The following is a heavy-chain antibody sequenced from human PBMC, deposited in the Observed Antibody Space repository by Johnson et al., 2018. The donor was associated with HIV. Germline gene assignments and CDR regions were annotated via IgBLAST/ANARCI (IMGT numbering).Heavy chain of an antibody. CDR3: AKGTNGQSWAFDI. Sequence: QEQLVESGGGVVQPGRSLRLSCAASGFTFSSYGMHWVRQAPGKWLEWVAFISYDGSNKFYADSVKGRFIISRDNPRNTLYLQMNGLRAEDTAVYYCAKGTNGQSWAFDIWGQGTVVTVSS. CDR2: ISYDGSNK. CDR1: GFTFSSYG. J-gene: IGHJ3*02. V-gene: IGHV3-30*19. D-gene: IGHD2-8*01.